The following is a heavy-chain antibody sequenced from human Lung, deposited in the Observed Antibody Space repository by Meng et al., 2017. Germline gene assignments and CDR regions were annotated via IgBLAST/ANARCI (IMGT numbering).Heavy chain of an antibody. CDR3: ARGPTTMANDFDY. D-gene: IGHD4-11*01. CDR2: INHSGST. CDR1: GGSFSDFY. V-gene: IGHV4-34*04. J-gene: IGHJ4*02. Sequence: QVLQQQWGSVLLSRSGTLSLTLAVYGGSFSDFYWSWLRQPPGKGLEWIGEINHSGSTDDNPSLESRATISVDTSQNNLSLKLSSVTAADSAVYYCARGPTTMANDFDYWGQGTLVTVSS.